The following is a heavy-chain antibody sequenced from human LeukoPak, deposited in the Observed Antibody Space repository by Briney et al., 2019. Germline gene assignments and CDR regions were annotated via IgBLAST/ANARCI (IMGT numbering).Heavy chain of an antibody. CDR3: AKDLGYLASSGYYSPFEY. D-gene: IGHD3-22*01. CDR2: ISGSGGSP. V-gene: IGHV3-23*01. J-gene: IGHJ4*02. CDR1: GFTFSSYA. Sequence: GGSLRLSCAASGFTFSSYAMSWVRQAPGKGLEWVSTISGSGGSPYYADSVKGRFTISRDNSKNTLYLQMNSLRAEDTAVYYCAKDLGYLASSGYYSPFEYWGQGTLVTVSS.